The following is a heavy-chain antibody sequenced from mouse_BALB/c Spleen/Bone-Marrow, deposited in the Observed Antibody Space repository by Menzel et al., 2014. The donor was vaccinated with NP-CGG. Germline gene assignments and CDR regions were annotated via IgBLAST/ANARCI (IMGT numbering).Heavy chain of an antibody. V-gene: IGHV3-5*02. CDR2: IYYSGTI. J-gene: IGHJ2*01. CDR1: GISITTGNYR. CDR3: ARYYSNYFDH. Sequence: EVKLVESGPGLVKPSQTVSLTCTVTGISITTGNYRWSWIRQFPGNKLEWIGYIYYSGTITYNPSLTSRTTITRDTSKNQFFLEMNSLTAEDTATYYCARYYSNYFDHWGQGTTLTVSS. D-gene: IGHD2-12*01.